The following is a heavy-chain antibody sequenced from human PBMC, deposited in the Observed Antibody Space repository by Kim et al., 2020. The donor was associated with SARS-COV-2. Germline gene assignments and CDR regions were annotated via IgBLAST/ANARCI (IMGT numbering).Heavy chain of an antibody. CDR2: SEK. CDR3: AREVWWRFDH. V-gene: IGHV3-7*01. D-gene: IGHD2-21*01. Sequence: SEKYYVDSVKGRFTISRDNAKNSLFLQMNSLRAEDTAVYYCAREVWWRFDHWGQGALVTVSS. J-gene: IGHJ4*02.